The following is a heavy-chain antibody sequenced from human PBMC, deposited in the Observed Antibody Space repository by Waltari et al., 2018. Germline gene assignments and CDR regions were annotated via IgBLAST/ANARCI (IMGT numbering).Heavy chain of an antibody. D-gene: IGHD2-15*01. CDR3: AAAPAY. CDR2: IKQDGSEK. Sequence: EVQLVESGGGLVQPGGSLRLSCSASGFTFSSYWRSWGRLAPGKGLEWVANIKQDGSEKYYVDSVKGRFTISRDNAKNSLYLQMNSLRAEDTAVYYCAAAPAYWGQGTLVTVSS. V-gene: IGHV3-7*01. CDR1: GFTFSSYW. J-gene: IGHJ4*02.